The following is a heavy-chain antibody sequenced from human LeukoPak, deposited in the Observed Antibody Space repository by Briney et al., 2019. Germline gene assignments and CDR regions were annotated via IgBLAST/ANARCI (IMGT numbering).Heavy chain of an antibody. CDR2: IYTSGST. D-gene: IGHD1-26*01. J-gene: IGHJ4*02. V-gene: IGHV4-61*02. CDR3: ARSPESPQYSGSYYPPIFDY. Sequence: KTSETLSLTCTVSGGSISSGSYYWSWIRQPAGKGLEWIGRIYTSGSTNYNPSLKSRVTISVDTSKNQFSLKLSSVTAADTAVYYCARSPESPQYSGSYYPPIFDYWGQGTLVTVSS. CDR1: GGSISSGSYY.